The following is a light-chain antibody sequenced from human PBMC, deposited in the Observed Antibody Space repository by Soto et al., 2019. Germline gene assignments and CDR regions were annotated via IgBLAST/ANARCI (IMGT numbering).Light chain of an antibody. V-gene: IGLV1-40*01. Sequence: HYVVPQPPSVSGSIGQRVTISCTGSSSNIGEGNNVHWYQQLPGTAPKLIIYEVTKRPSGVPDRFSGSKSGNTASLTVSGLQTEDEADYYCSSYADSNHYVFGSGTKVTVL. J-gene: IGLJ1*01. CDR3: SSYADSNHYV. CDR1: SSNIGEGNN. CDR2: EVT.